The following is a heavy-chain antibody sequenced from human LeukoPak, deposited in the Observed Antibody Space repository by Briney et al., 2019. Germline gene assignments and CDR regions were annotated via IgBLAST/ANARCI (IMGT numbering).Heavy chain of an antibody. J-gene: IGHJ4*02. CDR2: INHSGST. CDR1: GGSFSGYY. V-gene: IGHV4-34*01. CDR3: ASSSSGRYYDSSGYYYGLDY. Sequence: SETLSLTCAVYGGSFSGYYWSWIRQPPGKGLEWIGEINHSGSTNYNPSLKSRVTISVDTSKNQFSLKLSSVTAADTAVYYCASSSSGRYYDSSGYYYGLDYWGQGTLVTVSS. D-gene: IGHD3-22*01.